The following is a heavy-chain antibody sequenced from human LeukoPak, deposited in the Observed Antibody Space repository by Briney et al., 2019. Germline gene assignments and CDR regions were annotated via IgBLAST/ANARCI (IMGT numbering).Heavy chain of an antibody. D-gene: IGHD5-12*01. CDR2: ISDVGGIT. Sequence: GGSLRLSCAASGFTFSSYAMSWVRQAPGKGLEWVSGISDVGGITYHADSVKGRFTISRDNSKNTLYLQMNSLRAEDTAIYYCAKRTRGGNEGRAFDDWGQGTQVTVSS. CDR1: GFTFSSYA. CDR3: AKRTRGGNEGRAFDD. V-gene: IGHV3-23*01. J-gene: IGHJ4*02.